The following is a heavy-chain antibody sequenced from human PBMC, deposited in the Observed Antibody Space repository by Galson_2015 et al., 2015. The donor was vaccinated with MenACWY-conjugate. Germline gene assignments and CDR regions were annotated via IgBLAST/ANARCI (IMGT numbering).Heavy chain of an antibody. CDR1: GFTFNNYW. J-gene: IGHJ4*02. CDR3: ARYNNWSFDS. V-gene: IGHV3-74*01. CDR2: IKADGSFS. Sequence: SLRLSCAASGFTFNNYWMHWVRQPPGKGLEWISYIKADGSFSNYADSVKGRFTISTDNAKNMVYLQMDGLGDEDTAVYFCARYNNWSFDSWGQGSLVTVSS. D-gene: IGHD1-1*01.